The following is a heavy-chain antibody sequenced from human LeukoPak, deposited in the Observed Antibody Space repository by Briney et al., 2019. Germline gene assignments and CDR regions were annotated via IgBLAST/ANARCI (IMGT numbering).Heavy chain of an antibody. D-gene: IGHD6-13*01. V-gene: IGHV3-48*04. CDR3: ASPLGSSWYDY. Sequence: GRSLRLSCAASGFTFSSYGMHWVRQAPGKGLEWVSYISSTGGTIYYADSMKGRFTISRDNAKNSLYLQMNSLRAEDTAVYYCASPLGSSWYDYWGQGTLVTVSS. J-gene: IGHJ4*02. CDR1: GFTFSSYG. CDR2: ISSTGGTI.